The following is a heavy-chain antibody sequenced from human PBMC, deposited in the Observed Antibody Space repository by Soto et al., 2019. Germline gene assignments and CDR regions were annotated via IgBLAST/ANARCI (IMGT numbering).Heavy chain of an antibody. CDR3: ARALYSSGSSYYFDY. J-gene: IGHJ4*02. CDR2: IYYSGST. CDR1: GGSISSYY. V-gene: IGHV4-59*01. Sequence: TLSLTCTVSGGSISSYYWSWIRQPPGKGLEWIGYIYYSGSTNYNPSLKSRVTISVDTSKNQFSLKLSSVTAADTAVYYCARALYSSGSSYYFDYWGQGTLVTVSS. D-gene: IGHD6-19*01.